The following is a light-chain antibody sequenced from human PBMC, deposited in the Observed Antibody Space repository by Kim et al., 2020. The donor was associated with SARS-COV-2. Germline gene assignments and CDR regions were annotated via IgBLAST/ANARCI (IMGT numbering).Light chain of an antibody. CDR1: QSIISY. CDR2: AAS. V-gene: IGKV1-39*01. CDR3: QQSYSTP. Sequence: DIQMTQSPSSLSASVGDRVTITCRASQSIISYLNWYQQKPGKAPKLLIYAASSLQSGVPSRFSGSGSGTDFTLTISSLQPEDFATYYCQQSYSTPFGPGTKVDIK. J-gene: IGKJ3*01.